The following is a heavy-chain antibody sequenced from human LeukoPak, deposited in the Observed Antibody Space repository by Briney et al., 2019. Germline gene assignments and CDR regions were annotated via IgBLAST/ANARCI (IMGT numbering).Heavy chain of an antibody. J-gene: IGHJ4*02. D-gene: IGHD4-17*01. CDR2: IYYSGST. CDR1: GGSISNYY. V-gene: IGHV4-39*01. Sequence: PSETLSLTCTVSGGSISNYYWGWIRQPPGKGLEWIGSIYYSGSTYYNPSLKSRVTISIDTSKNQFSLKLSSVTAADTAVYYCAFNPMTTVTSYYFDYWGQGTLVTVSS. CDR3: AFNPMTTVTSYYFDY.